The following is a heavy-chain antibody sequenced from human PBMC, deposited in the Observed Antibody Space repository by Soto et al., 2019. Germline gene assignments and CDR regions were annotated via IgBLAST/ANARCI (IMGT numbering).Heavy chain of an antibody. V-gene: IGHV1-18*01. Sequence: GASVKVSCKASGYTFTSYDINWVRQATGQGLEWMGWMNPNSGNTNYAQKLQGRVTMTTDTSTSTAYMELRSLRSDDTAVYYCARDSYCSGGSCYSGPFDYWGQGTLVTVSS. CDR3: ARDSYCSGGSCYSGPFDY. CDR1: GYTFTSYD. CDR2: MNPNSGNT. D-gene: IGHD2-15*01. J-gene: IGHJ4*02.